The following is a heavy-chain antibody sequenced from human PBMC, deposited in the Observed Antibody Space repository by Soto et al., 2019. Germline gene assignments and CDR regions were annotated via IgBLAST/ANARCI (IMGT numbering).Heavy chain of an antibody. CDR3: AHKSTTLCVDY. V-gene: IGHV2-5*01. Sequence: QITLKESGPTLVKPTQTLTLTCTYSGFSLSTGEVVVGWIRQPPGKALEWLAFSYGNDDKSYSPSLKSRLTSTKDTSKTQVALTRTNLDPLDTATYYCAHKSTTLCVDYWGQGTLGTLSS. CDR1: GFSLSTGEVV. D-gene: IGHD1-1*01. J-gene: IGHJ4*02. CDR2: SYGNDDK.